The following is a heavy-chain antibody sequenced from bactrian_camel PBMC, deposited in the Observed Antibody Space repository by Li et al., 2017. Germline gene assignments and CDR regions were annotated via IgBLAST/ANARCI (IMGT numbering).Heavy chain of an antibody. Sequence: HVQLVESGGGSVQAGGSLRLSCAAPGYDYAMRWCMGWFRQAPGKERERVAVVDSDGTLMYADSVKGRSTISQDNAKNTLILELNSLKPEDSAMYSCAADLSCLWERGNCWPGPNCQPPMIYWGQGTQVTVS. CDR1: GYDYAMRWC. V-gene: IGHV3S53*01. CDR2: VDSDGTL. D-gene: IGHD6*01. CDR3: AADLSCLWERGNCWPGPNCQPPMIY. J-gene: IGHJ4*01.